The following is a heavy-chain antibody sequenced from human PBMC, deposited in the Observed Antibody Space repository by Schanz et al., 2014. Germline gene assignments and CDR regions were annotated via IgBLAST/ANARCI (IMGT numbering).Heavy chain of an antibody. V-gene: IGHV1-69*10. CDR3: ARDQSPYTNSSDVRYFDY. CDR2: IIPILGIA. Sequence: QVQLVQSGAEVKKPGASVKVSCKASGYTFTSYGINWVRQAPGQGLEWMGWIIPILGIANYAQNFQGRVTITADKSTSTAYMELTSLRSEDTAVYYCARDQSPYTNSSDVRYFDYWGQGSLVTVSS. CDR1: GYTFTSYG. D-gene: IGHD6-6*01. J-gene: IGHJ4*02.